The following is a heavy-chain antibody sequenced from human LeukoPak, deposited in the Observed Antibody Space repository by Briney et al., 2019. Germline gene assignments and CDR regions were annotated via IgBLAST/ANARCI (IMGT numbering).Heavy chain of an antibody. V-gene: IGHV4-59*08. Sequence: SQSLSLTWIVAGGSMSGHYWSWIRQWGGKGREWIGYVSDSGDTNYNPALKSRVSISVDTSKNQFSLRLMSLTATDTALSFCARKNFYPNWFFDVWGRGTLVTVSS. D-gene: IGHD3-3*01. CDR1: GGSMSGHY. CDR2: VSDSGDT. J-gene: IGHJ2*01. CDR3: ARKNFYPNWFFDV.